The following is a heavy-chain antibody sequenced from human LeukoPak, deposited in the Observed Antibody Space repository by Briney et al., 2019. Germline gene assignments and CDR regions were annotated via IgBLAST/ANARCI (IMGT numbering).Heavy chain of an antibody. CDR1: GFTFSSYA. CDR3: AREAAAGDYYYYYMDV. V-gene: IGHV3-23*01. J-gene: IGHJ6*03. Sequence: GGSLRLSCAASGFTFSSYAMSWVRQAPGKGLEWVSAISGSGGSTYYADSVKGRFTISRDNSKNTLYLQMNSLRAEDTAVYYCAREAAAGDYYYYYMDVWGKGTTVTVSS. CDR2: ISGSGGST. D-gene: IGHD6-13*01.